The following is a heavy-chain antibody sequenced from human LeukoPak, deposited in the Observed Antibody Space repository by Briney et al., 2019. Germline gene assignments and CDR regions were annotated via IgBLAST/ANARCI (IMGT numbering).Heavy chain of an antibody. V-gene: IGHV1-18*01. CDR3: ARACWGSGNYYYYMDV. D-gene: IGHD3-16*01. CDR2: ISAYNGNT. J-gene: IGHJ6*03. CDR1: GYTFTSYG. Sequence: GASVKVSCKASGYTFTSYGISWVRQAPGQGLEGMGWISAYNGNTNYAQKLQGRVTMTTDTSTSTAYMELRSLRSGDTAVYYCARACWGSGNYYYYMDVWGKGTTVTVSS.